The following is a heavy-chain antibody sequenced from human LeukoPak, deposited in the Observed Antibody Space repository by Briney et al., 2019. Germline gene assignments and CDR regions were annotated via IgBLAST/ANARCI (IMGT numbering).Heavy chain of an antibody. J-gene: IGHJ6*03. Sequence: SGPTLVNPTQTLTLTCTFSGFSLSTSGVGVGWIRQPPGKALEWLALIYWNDDKRYSPSLKSRLTITKDNSKNQVVLTMTNMDPVDTATYYCAHSRWLPPHYYMDVWGKGTTVTVSS. CDR2: IYWNDDK. V-gene: IGHV2-5*01. D-gene: IGHD3-22*01. CDR3: AHSRWLPPHYYMDV. CDR1: GFSLSTSGVG.